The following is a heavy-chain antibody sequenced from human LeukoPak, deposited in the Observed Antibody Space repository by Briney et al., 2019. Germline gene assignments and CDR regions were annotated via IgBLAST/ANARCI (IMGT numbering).Heavy chain of an antibody. J-gene: IGHJ4*02. CDR2: INPNSGGT. D-gene: IGHD3-22*01. CDR1: GYTFTGYY. V-gene: IGHV1-2*06. CDR3: ARDLMYYDSSGYCNY. Sequence: ASVKVSCKASGYTFTGYYMHWVRQAPGQGLEWMGRINPNSGGTNYAQKFQGRVTMTRDTSISTAYMELSRLRSDDTAVYYCARDLMYYDSSGYCNYWGQGTLVTVSS.